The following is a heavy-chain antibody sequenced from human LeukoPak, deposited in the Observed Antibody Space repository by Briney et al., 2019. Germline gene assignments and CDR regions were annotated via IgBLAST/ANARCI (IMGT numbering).Heavy chain of an antibody. J-gene: IGHJ6*03. V-gene: IGHV4-39*01. CDR2: LYYSGST. CDR1: GGSISSSSYY. Sequence: TSETLSLTCTVSGGSISSSSYYWGWIRQPPGKGLEWIGSLYYSGSTYYKPSLKSRVTMSVDTSKNQFSLKLSSVTAADTAVYYCANTVTKLGYYYMDVWGKGTTVTVSS. D-gene: IGHD4-11*01. CDR3: ANTVTKLGYYYMDV.